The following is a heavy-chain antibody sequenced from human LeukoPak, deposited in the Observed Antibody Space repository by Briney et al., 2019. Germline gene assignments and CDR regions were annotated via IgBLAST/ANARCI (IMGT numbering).Heavy chain of an antibody. Sequence: GGSLRLSCAASEFTFSSYSMNWVRQAPGKGLEWVSYITNSGNSKSYADSVKGRFTISRDNTKNSLYLQMNGLRAEDTAVYYCASGSVAGFDYWGQGTLVTVSS. CDR3: ASGSVAGFDY. V-gene: IGHV3-48*01. CDR1: EFTFSSYS. J-gene: IGHJ4*02. CDR2: ITNSGNSK. D-gene: IGHD6-19*01.